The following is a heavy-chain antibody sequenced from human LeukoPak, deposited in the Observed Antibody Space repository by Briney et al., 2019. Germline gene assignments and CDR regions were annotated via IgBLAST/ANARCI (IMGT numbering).Heavy chain of an antibody. Sequence: PGGSLRLSCAASGFIFSNYALHWVRQAPGKGLEWVALTSYEGANKYYADSVKGRFTISRDNSKDTLYLQMDSLRAEDTAVYYCAKGSGSSCYSPCDYWGQGILVTVSS. CDR3: AKGSGSSCYSPCDY. J-gene: IGHJ4*02. V-gene: IGHV3-30-3*01. CDR2: TSYEGANK. CDR1: GFIFSNYA. D-gene: IGHD2-15*01.